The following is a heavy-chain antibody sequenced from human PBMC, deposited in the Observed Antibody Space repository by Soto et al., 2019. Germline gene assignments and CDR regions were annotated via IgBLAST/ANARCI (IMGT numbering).Heavy chain of an antibody. Sequence: PSETLSLTCAVSGVSITDYYWTWIRQAPGKGLEWIGFVWYTGITNYNPSLKNRVTLAVDMSKNQFSLELRSVTAAEKAVYYCGRDQGNNDTRYYFDFWGQEPRVTVS. V-gene: IGHV4-59*01. CDR1: GVSITDYY. D-gene: IGHD2-8*01. J-gene: IGHJ4*02. CDR2: VWYTGIT. CDR3: GRDQGNNDTRYYFDF.